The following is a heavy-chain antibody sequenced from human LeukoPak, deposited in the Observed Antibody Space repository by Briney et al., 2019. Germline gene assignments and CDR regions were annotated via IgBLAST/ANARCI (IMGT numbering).Heavy chain of an antibody. Sequence: ASVKVSCKASGYTFTGYYMHWVRQAPGQGLEWMGWINPHRGGTNYTQKFQGRVTMTRDTSISTAYMELSRLRSDDTAVYYCARAPRYSSGWTTFDYWGQGTLVTVSS. CDR3: ARAPRYSSGWTTFDY. CDR1: GYTFTGYY. V-gene: IGHV1-2*02. CDR2: INPHRGGT. J-gene: IGHJ4*02. D-gene: IGHD6-19*01.